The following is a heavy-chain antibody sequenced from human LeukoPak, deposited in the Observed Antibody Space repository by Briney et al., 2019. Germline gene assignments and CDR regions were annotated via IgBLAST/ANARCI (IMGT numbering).Heavy chain of an antibody. D-gene: IGHD2-2*01. CDR2: IKQDGSEK. Sequence: GGSLRLSCAASGFTFSSYAMSWVRQAPGKGLEWVANIKQDGSEKYYVDSVKGRFTISRDNAKNSLYLQMNSLRAEDTAVYYCARALLGYCSSTSCYAGNYYYGMDVWGQGTTVTVSS. CDR3: ARALLGYCSSTSCYAGNYYYGMDV. CDR1: GFTFSSYA. V-gene: IGHV3-7*01. J-gene: IGHJ6*02.